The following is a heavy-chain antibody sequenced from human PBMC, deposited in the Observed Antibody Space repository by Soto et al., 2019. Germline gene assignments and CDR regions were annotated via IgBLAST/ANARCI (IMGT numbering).Heavy chain of an antibody. V-gene: IGHV3-23*01. J-gene: IGHJ4*02. Sequence: EEQLLESGGDLVQPGGSLRLSCVASGITFRSRAMSWVRQAPGEGLEWVSVTTDTDGDRKYADSVRGRFTISRDNSKNTLYLQMNSLRAEDTAVYYCAKGDSSSWYGFRVSRDGPTSPPVHWGQGTLVTVSS. D-gene: IGHD6-13*01. CDR2: TTDTDGDR. CDR3: AKGDSSSWYGFRVSRDGPTSPPVH. CDR1: GITFRSRA.